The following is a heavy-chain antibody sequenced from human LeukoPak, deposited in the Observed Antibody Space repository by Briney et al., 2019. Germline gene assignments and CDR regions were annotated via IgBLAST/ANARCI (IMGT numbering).Heavy chain of an antibody. D-gene: IGHD6-13*01. J-gene: IGHJ3*02. CDR3: ARRSSWDYAEAFDI. CDR1: GGSISSYY. CDR2: IYYSGST. V-gene: IGHV4-59*01. Sequence: SETLSLTCTVSGGSISSYYWSWIRQPPGKGLEWIGYIYYSGSTNYNPSLKSRVAISVDTSKNQFSLKLSSVTAADTAVYYCARRSSWDYAEAFDIWGQGTMVTVSS.